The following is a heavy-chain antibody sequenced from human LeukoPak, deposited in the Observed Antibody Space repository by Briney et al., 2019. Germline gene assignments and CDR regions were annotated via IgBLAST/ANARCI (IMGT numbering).Heavy chain of an antibody. J-gene: IGHJ4*02. V-gene: IGHV3-23*01. CDR3: ARRHCSSTTCFAFDY. CDR1: GFTFSSYA. D-gene: IGHD2/OR15-2a*01. CDR2: ISGSGGST. Sequence: GGSLRLCCAASGFTFSSYAMSWVRQAPGKGLEWVSAISGSGGSTYYADSVKGRFTISRDNSKNTLYLQMNSLRAEDTAVYYCARRHCSSTTCFAFDYWGQGTLVTVSS.